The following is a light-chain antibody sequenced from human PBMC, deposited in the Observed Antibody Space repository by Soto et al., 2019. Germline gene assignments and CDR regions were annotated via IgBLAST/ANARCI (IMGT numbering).Light chain of an antibody. J-gene: IGKJ1*01. CDR1: LSVLYKSNNKNH. Sequence: DIVMTQSPDSLAVSLGERATMNCKCSLSVLYKSNNKNHLAWYQQKPGQPPQLIIYWASTRESGVPERFSGSGSGTDFTLTISGLQSEDFAVYYCQQYNNWPQTFGQGTRWIS. V-gene: IGKV4-1*01. CDR3: QQYNNWPQT. CDR2: WAS.